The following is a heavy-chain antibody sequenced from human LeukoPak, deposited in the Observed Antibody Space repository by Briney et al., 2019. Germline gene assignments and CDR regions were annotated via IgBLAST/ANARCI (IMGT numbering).Heavy chain of an antibody. CDR1: GASVSSDNW. D-gene: IGHD5-24*01. CDR2: IHQRGNT. V-gene: IGHV4/OR15-8*02. Sequence: SETLSLAYVVSGASVSSDNWWTWVRQPPGKGLEWIGEIHQRGNTNYNPSLMGRVTISIDKSRNYLSLNLRYVTAADTAVYYCSTRDQSRTDVVPPDYWGQGILVTVSS. CDR3: STRDQSRTDVVPPDY. J-gene: IGHJ4*02.